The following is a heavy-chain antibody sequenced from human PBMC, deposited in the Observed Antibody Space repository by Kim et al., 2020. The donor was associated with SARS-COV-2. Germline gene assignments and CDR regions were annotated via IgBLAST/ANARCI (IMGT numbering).Heavy chain of an antibody. J-gene: IGHJ4*02. CDR2: IYYSGST. CDR1: GGSISSSSYY. V-gene: IGHV4-39*07. Sequence: SETLSLTCTVSGGSISSSSYYWGWIRQPPGKGLEWIGCIYYSGSTYYNPSLKSRVTISVDTSKNQFSLKLSSVTAADTAVYYCARDINYDSSGYPLHWGQGTLVTVSS. CDR3: ARDINYDSSGYPLH. D-gene: IGHD3-22*01.